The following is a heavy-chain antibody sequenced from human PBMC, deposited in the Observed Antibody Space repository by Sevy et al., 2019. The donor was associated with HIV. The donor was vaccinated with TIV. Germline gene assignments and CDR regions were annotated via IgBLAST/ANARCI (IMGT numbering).Heavy chain of an antibody. D-gene: IGHD5-12*01. J-gene: IGHJ3*02. CDR2: IIPIFGTA. CDR1: GGTFSSYA. CDR3: ARFEVVEMATISAFDI. Sequence: GASVKVSCKASGGTFSSYAISWVRQAPGQGLEWMGGIIPIFGTANYAQKFQGRVTITADESTSTAYMELSSLRSEDTAVYYCARFEVVEMATISAFDIWGQGTMVTVSS. V-gene: IGHV1-69*13.